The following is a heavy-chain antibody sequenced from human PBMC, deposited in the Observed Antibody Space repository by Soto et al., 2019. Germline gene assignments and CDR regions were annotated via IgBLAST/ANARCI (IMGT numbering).Heavy chain of an antibody. CDR3: NLVTEYDFSSGYL. D-gene: IGHD3-3*01. CDR1: GGTSTRYA. CDR2: IVPMFGTS. Sequence: QERLVQSGAEVRKPGSSVKVSCKVTGGTSTRYAINWVRQAPGQGLVWMGGIVPMFGTSTYAQKFQGRVTIPADTSATMAYMELRSLRSEATAVYYCNLVTEYDFSSGYLWGHRTLVSVSS. V-gene: IGHV1-69*06. J-gene: IGHJ4*01.